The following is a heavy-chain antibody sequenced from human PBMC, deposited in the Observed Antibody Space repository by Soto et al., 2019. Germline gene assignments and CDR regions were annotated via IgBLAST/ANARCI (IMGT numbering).Heavy chain of an antibody. D-gene: IGHD3-3*01. CDR2: ISAYNGNT. Sequence: QVQLVQSGAEVKKPGASVKVSCKASGYTFTSYGISWVRQAAGQGLEWMGWISAYNGNTNYAQKLQGRVTMTTDTSTSIAYMELRSLRTDDTAVYYCARPRTMEWLSYYYYYGMDVWGQGTTVTVSS. V-gene: IGHV1-18*01. CDR1: GYTFTSYG. J-gene: IGHJ6*02. CDR3: ARPRTMEWLSYYYYYGMDV.